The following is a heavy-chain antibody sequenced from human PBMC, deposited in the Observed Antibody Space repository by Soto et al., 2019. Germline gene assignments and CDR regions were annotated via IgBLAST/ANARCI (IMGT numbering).Heavy chain of an antibody. CDR2: IYSGGGT. D-gene: IGHD4-17*01. CDR1: GVTVSNNL. Sequence: EVQLVESGGGLVQPGGSLRLSCAASGVTVSNNLMSWVRQAPGKGLECVSIIYSGGGTRYADSVRGRFTISRDNSKNTVYLQMNSLKADDTAVYYCARNVPVTTLGYWGQGTLVTVSS. V-gene: IGHV3-66*01. J-gene: IGHJ4*02. CDR3: ARNVPVTTLGY.